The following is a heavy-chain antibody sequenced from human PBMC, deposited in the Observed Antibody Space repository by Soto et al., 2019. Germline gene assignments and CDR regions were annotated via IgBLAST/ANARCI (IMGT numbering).Heavy chain of an antibody. Sequence: ASVKVSCKASGFSFTGYYIHWLRQAPGQGLEWMGWINAHSGGTEYAQKFQGRVTLTRDTSIATAYLTLASLTSDDTALYYCAKDLTRQLAYWLDPWGQGTQVTVSS. J-gene: IGHJ5*02. CDR1: GFSFTGYY. CDR2: INAHSGGT. CDR3: AKDLTRQLAYWLDP. D-gene: IGHD6-6*01. V-gene: IGHV1-2*02.